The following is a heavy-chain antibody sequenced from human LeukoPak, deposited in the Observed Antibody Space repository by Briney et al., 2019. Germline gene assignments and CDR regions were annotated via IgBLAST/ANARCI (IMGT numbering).Heavy chain of an antibody. Sequence: GGSLRLFCAASGFTFSSYAMIGVRQAPGKGLEGVSAISGSGGSTYYADSVKGRFTISRDNSKNTLYLQMNSLRAEDTAVYYCAKDRERWLQFGAFDIWGQGTMVTVSS. D-gene: IGHD5-24*01. CDR3: AKDRERWLQFGAFDI. V-gene: IGHV3-23*01. J-gene: IGHJ3*02. CDR1: GFTFSSYA. CDR2: ISGSGGST.